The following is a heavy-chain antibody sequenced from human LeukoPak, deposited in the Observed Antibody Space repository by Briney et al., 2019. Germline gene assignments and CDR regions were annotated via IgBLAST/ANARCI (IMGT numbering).Heavy chain of an antibody. CDR2: ISGSGGST. CDR1: GFTFSSYG. CDR3: AKSADPERGQWLWPATDRYYFDY. D-gene: IGHD5-12*01. J-gene: IGHJ4*02. V-gene: IGHV3-23*01. Sequence: PGGSLRLSCAASGFTFSSYGMSWVRQAPGKGLEWVSAISGSGGSTYYADSVKGRFTISRDNSKNTLYLQMNSLRAEDTAVYYCAKSADPERGQWLWPATDRYYFDYWGQGTLVTVSS.